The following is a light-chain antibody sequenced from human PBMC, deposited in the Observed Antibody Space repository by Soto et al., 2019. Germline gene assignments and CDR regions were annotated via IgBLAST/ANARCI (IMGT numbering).Light chain of an antibody. CDR2: EVS. V-gene: IGLV2-14*01. J-gene: IGLJ2*01. CDR3: SSYTSSSAWVI. Sequence: QSALTQPASVSGSPGQSITISCTGANTDVGSYNYVSWYQHHPGKAPKLIIYEVSNRPSGVSNRFSGSKSGSTASLTVSGLQAEDEAVYYCSSYTSSSAWVIFGGGTKLTVL. CDR1: NTDVGSYNY.